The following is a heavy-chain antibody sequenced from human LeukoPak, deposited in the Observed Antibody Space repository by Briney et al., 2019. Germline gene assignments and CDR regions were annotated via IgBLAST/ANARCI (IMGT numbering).Heavy chain of an antibody. CDR2: IHYSGST. V-gene: IGHV4-39*07. CDR1: GGSISSNSYY. J-gene: IGHJ5*02. Sequence: KPSETLSLTCTVSGGSISSNSYYWAWIRQPPGKGLEWVGSIHYSGSTYYNLSLKSRVTISVDTSKSQFSLRLSSVTAADTAMYFCARGSGTYYVYNWFHPWGQGTLVTVSS. CDR3: ARGSGTYYVYNWFHP. D-gene: IGHD3-10*01.